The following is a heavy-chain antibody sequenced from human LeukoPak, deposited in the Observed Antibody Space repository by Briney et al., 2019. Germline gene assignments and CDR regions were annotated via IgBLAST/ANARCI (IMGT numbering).Heavy chain of an antibody. V-gene: IGHV1-69*05. J-gene: IGHJ5*02. CDR1: GGTFSSYA. CDR3: ARDGDRYCSGGSCYDWFDP. D-gene: IGHD2-15*01. CDR2: IIPIFGTA. Sequence: SVKVSCKASGGTFSSYAISWVRQAPGQGLEWMGGIIPIFGTANYAQKFQGRVTVTTDESTSTAYMELSSLRSEDTAVYYCARDGDRYCSGGSCYDWFDPWGQGTLVTVSS.